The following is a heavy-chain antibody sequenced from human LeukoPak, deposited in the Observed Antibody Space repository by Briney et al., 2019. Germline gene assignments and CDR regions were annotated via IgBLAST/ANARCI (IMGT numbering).Heavy chain of an antibody. CDR3: ARVYHAFDI. CDR1: GFTFSSYA. CDR2: LSYDGSNK. D-gene: IGHD3-16*02. J-gene: IGHJ3*02. V-gene: IGHV3-30-3*01. Sequence: PGGSLRLSCAASGFTFSSYAMHWVHQAPGKGLEWVAALSYDGSNKYYADSAKGRFTISRDNSKNTLYLQMNSLRAEDTAVYHCARVYHAFDIWGQGTMVTVSS.